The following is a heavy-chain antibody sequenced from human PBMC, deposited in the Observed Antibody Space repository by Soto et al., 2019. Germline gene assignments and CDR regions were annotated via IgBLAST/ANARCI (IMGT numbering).Heavy chain of an antibody. CDR3: ARNPRNEWLRDPGY. V-gene: IGHV4-39*01. D-gene: IGHD5-12*01. Sequence: SETLSLTCTVSGGSISSSSYYWGWIRQPPGKGLEWIGSIYYSGSTYYNPSLKSRVTISVDTSKNQFSLKLSSVTAADTAVYYCARNPRNEWLRDPGYWGQGTLVTVSS. CDR1: GGSISSSSYY. J-gene: IGHJ4*02. CDR2: IYYSGST.